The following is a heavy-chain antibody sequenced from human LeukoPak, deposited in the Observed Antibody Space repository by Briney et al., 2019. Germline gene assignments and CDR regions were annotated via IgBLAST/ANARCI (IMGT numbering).Heavy chain of an antibody. Sequence: PSETLSLTCAVYGGSFSAYYWIWIRQPPGKGLEWIGEINHSGSTNYNPSLKSRVTISVDTSKNQFSLKLSSVTAADTAVYYCARGQGTTVSSFDYWGQGTLVTVSS. CDR3: ARGQGTTVSSFDY. CDR2: INHSGST. J-gene: IGHJ4*02. D-gene: IGHD4-17*01. CDR1: GGSFSAYY. V-gene: IGHV4-34*01.